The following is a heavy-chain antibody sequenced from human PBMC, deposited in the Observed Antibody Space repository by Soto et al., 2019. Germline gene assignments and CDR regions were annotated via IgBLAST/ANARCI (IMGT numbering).Heavy chain of an antibody. V-gene: IGHV3-23*01. J-gene: IGHJ4*02. CDR3: AKDRTYYDFWSGNFDY. D-gene: IGHD3-3*01. Sequence: GGSLRLSCAASGFTFSSYAMSWVRQAQGKGLEWVSAISGSGGSTYYADSVKGRFTISRDNSKNTLYLQMNSLRAEDTAVYYCAKDRTYYDFWSGNFDYWGQGTLVTVSS. CDR2: ISGSGGST. CDR1: GFTFSSYA.